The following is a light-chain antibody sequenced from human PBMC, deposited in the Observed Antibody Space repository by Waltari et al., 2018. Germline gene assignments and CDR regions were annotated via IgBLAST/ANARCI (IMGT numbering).Light chain of an antibody. Sequence: QSALIQPRSVSGSPGQSVTISCTGSSSDVGRYNYVSWYQQHSGKAPKLIIYEVIEPPSGVPDRFSGSKSGDTASLTISGLQAEDEADYYCCSYAGSHSWVFGGGTKLTVL. CDR3: CSYAGSHSWV. CDR1: SSDVGRYNY. CDR2: EVI. V-gene: IGLV2-11*01. J-gene: IGLJ3*02.